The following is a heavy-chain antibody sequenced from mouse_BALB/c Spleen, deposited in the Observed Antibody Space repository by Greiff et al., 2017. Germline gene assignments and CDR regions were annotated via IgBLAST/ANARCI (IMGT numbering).Heavy chain of an antibody. CDR2: INSNGGST. D-gene: IGHD1-1*01. V-gene: IGHV5-6-2*01. Sequence: EVNVVESGGGLVKLGGSLKLSCAASGFTFSSYYMSWVRQTPEKRLELVAAINSNGGSTYYPDTVKGRFTISRDNAKNTLYLQMSSLKSEDTALYYCARHSYYGSSYFDYWGQGTTLTVSS. CDR3: ARHSYYGSSYFDY. J-gene: IGHJ2*01. CDR1: GFTFSSYY.